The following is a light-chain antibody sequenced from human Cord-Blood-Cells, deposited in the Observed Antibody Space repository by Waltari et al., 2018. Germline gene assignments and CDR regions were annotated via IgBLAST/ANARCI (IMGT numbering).Light chain of an antibody. Sequence: QSALTQPASVSGSPGQSITISCTGTSSAVGVYNYVSWYHQHPGKAPKLMSYEVSNRPSGVSNRFSGSKSGNTASLTISGLQAEDEADYYCSSYTSSSTLVFGTGTKVTVL. J-gene: IGLJ1*01. CDR3: SSYTSSSTLV. CDR2: EVS. V-gene: IGLV2-14*01. CDR1: SSAVGVYNY.